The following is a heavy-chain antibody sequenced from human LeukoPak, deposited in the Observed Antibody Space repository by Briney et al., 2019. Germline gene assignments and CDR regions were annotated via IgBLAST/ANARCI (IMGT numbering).Heavy chain of an antibody. Sequence: GGSLTLSCAASGFTFSSYSMNWVRQAPGKGLEWVSSISSSSSYIYYADSVKGRFTISRDNSKNTLYLQMNFLRVEDTAVYYCARRERLGYSYGRGTLDIWGQGTMVTVSS. CDR1: GFTFSSYS. D-gene: IGHD5-18*01. CDR3: ARRERLGYSYGRGTLDI. J-gene: IGHJ3*02. V-gene: IGHV3-21*01. CDR2: ISSSSSYI.